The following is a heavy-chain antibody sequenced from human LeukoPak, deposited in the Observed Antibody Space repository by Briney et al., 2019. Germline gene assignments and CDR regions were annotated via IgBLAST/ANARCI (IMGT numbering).Heavy chain of an antibody. CDR1: GFTFRNYW. D-gene: IGHD3-10*01. Sequence: PGGSLRLSCAASGFTFRNYWMHWVRQAPGKGLVWVSSIEGDGSRTNYADSVKGRFTISRDNAENTLYLQMNSLRGEDTAVYFCARATSGTSYEYWGQGTLVNVSS. CDR2: IEGDGSRT. J-gene: IGHJ4*02. V-gene: IGHV3-74*01. CDR3: ARATSGTSYEY.